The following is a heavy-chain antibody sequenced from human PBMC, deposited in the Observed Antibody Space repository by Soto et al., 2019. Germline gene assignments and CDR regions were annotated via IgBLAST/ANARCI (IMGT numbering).Heavy chain of an antibody. CDR3: ARETTVTTFLFDY. Sequence: SVKVSCKASGGTFSSYAISWVRQAPGQGLEWMGGIIPIFGTANYAQKFQGRVTITADESTSTAYMELSSLRSEDTAVYYCARETTVTTFLFDYWGQGTMVTVYS. CDR2: IIPIFGTA. CDR1: GGTFSSYA. V-gene: IGHV1-69*13. J-gene: IGHJ4*02. D-gene: IGHD4-17*01.